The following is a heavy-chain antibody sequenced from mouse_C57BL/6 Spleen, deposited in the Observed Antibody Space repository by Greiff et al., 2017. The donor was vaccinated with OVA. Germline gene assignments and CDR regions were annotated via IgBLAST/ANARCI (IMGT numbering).Heavy chain of an antibody. V-gene: IGHV1-78*01. J-gene: IGHJ3*01. CDR2: IYPRDGST. D-gene: IGHD2-1*01. CDR3: ARPIYYCNRAWFAD. CDR1: GYTFTDHT. Sequence: QVQLQQSDAELVKPGASVKISCKVSGYTFTDHTIHWMKQRPDQGLEWIGYIYPRDGSTKYNEKFKGKATLTADKSSSTAYMQYNILTSEDSAVDCCARPIYYCNRAWFADWGQGTLVTVSA.